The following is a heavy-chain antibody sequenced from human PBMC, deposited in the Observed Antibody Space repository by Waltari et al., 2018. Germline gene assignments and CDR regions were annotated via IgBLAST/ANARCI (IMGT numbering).Heavy chain of an antibody. Sequence: EVQLVESGGGLVQPGRSLRLSCAASGFTFDYYAMHWVRQAPGKGLGWVSGMSWDSGSIGYADSVKGRFTISRDNAKNSLYLQMNSLRAEDTALYYCAKDINLVGATTRYYYYGMDVWGQGTTVTVSS. CDR1: GFTFDYYA. V-gene: IGHV3-9*01. CDR2: MSWDSGSI. CDR3: AKDINLVGATTRYYYYGMDV. J-gene: IGHJ6*02. D-gene: IGHD1-26*01.